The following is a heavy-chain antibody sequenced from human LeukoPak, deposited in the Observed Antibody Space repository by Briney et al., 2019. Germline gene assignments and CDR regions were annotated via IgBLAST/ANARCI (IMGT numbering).Heavy chain of an antibody. J-gene: IGHJ4*02. Sequence: PGGSLRLSCAASGFTFSSSAMNWVRQAPGKGLEWVSAISGSAASTYYADSVKGRFTIYRDNSKNTLYLQMNSLRAEDTAVYYCAQRLRSGYYFVYWGQGTLVTVSS. CDR1: GFTFSSSA. D-gene: IGHD3-22*01. CDR3: AQRLRSGYYFVY. CDR2: ISGSAAST. V-gene: IGHV3-23*01.